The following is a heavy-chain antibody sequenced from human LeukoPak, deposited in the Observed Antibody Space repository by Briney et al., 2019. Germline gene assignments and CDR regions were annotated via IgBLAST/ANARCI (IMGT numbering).Heavy chain of an antibody. V-gene: IGHV3-21*01. Sequence: GGSLRLSCAASGFTFSRYEMNWVRQAPGKGLEWVSSISSSSSYIYYADSVKGRFTISRDNAKNSLYLQMNSLGAEDTAVYYCARESDHSVSQVDFDLWGQGTMVTVSS. D-gene: IGHD1-14*01. CDR1: GFTFSRYE. CDR3: ARESDHSVSQVDFDL. CDR2: ISSSSSYI. J-gene: IGHJ3*01.